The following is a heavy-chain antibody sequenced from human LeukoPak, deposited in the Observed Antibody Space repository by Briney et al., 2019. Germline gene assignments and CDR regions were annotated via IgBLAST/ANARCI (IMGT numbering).Heavy chain of an antibody. J-gene: IGHJ6*03. V-gene: IGHV5-51*01. CDR3: ATSSIAAHYYYYYMDV. D-gene: IGHD6-13*01. CDR1: GYSFTSYW. CDR2: IYPGDSDT. Sequence: GESLQISCKGSGYSFTSYWIGWVRQMPGKGLEWMGIIYPGDSDTRYSPSFQGQVTISADKSISTAYLQWSSLKASDTAMYYCATSSIAAHYYYYYMDVWGKGTTVTVSS.